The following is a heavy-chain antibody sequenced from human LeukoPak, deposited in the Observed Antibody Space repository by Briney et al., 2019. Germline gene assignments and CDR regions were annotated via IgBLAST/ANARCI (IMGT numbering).Heavy chain of an antibody. CDR2: ISGGGGST. D-gene: IGHD3-10*01. CDR1: GFTFSSYA. V-gene: IGHV3-23*01. J-gene: IGHJ4*02. CDR3: AKKSSMYGSGSYPLDY. Sequence: GGSLRLACAASGFTFSSYAMTWVRQAPGKGLEWVSSISGGGGSTYYADSVKGRFTISRDISKNTLYLQMNSLRAEDTAVYYCAKKSSMYGSGSYPLDYWGQGTLVTVSS.